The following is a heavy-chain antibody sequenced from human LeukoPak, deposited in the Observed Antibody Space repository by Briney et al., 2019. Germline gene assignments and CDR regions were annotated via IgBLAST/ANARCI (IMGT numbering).Heavy chain of an antibody. CDR1: GGSIDTYY. CDR2: IYYFGST. Sequence: SETLSLTCTVSGGSIDTYYWSWIRQPPGKGLEWIGYIYYFGSTDYDPSLKSRVTISVDTSKNQFSLSLRSVAAADTAVYYCAKLGSPRAYWGQGILVRVSS. V-gene: IGHV4-59*01. J-gene: IGHJ4*02. D-gene: IGHD7-27*01. CDR3: AKLGSPRAY.